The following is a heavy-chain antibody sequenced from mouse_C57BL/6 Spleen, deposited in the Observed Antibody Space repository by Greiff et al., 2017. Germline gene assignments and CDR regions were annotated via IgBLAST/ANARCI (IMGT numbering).Heavy chain of an antibody. CDR3: ARNYDYDVSWFAY. Sequence: VQLQQSGPELVKPGASVKMSCKASGYTFTDYNMHWVKQSHGKSLEWIGYINPNNGGTSYNQKFQGKATLTVNKYSSTAYMELRSLTSEDSAVYYCARNYDYDVSWFAYWGQGTLVTVSA. J-gene: IGHJ3*01. V-gene: IGHV1-22*01. CDR2: INPNNGGT. CDR1: GYTFTDYN. D-gene: IGHD2-4*01.